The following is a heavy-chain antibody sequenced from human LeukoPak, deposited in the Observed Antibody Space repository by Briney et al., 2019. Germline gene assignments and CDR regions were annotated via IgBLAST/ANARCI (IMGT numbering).Heavy chain of an antibody. V-gene: IGHV3-30*18. Sequence: PGGSLRLSCAASGFTFSSYSMSWVRQAPGKGLEWVAVISYDGSNKYYADSVKGRFTISRDNSKNTLYLQMNSLRAEDTAVYYCAKEGPGGYYDYVWGSYSPYFDYWGQGTLVTVSS. D-gene: IGHD3-16*01. CDR2: ISYDGSNK. CDR3: AKEGPGGYYDYVWGSYSPYFDY. CDR1: GFTFSSYS. J-gene: IGHJ4*02.